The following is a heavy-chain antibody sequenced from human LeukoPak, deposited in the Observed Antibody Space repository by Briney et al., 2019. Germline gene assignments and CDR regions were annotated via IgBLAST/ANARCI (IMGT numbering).Heavy chain of an antibody. CDR2: IYTSGST. CDR1: GGSISSYY. V-gene: IGHV4-4*07. D-gene: IGHD3-22*01. Sequence: SETLSLTCTVSGGSISSYYWSWIRQPAGKGLEWIGRIYTSGSTNYNPSLKSRVTISVDRSKNQFSLKLSSVTAADTAVYYCARAFGSSGYYYFDYWGQGTLVTVSS. CDR3: ARAFGSSGYYYFDY. J-gene: IGHJ4*02.